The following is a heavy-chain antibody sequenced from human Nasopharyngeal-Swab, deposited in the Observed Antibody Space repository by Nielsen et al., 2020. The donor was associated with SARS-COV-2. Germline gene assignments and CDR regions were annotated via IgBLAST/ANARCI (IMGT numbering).Heavy chain of an antibody. J-gene: IGHJ6*02. CDR3: ARDPERFYPGGYYYYGMDA. CDR2: IYTSGST. Sequence: SETLSLTCTVSGGSISSYYWSWIRQPAGKGLEWIGRIYTSGSTNYNPSLKSRVTMSVDTSKNQFSLKLSSVTAADTAVYYCARDPERFYPGGYYYYGMDAWGQGTTVTVSS. CDR1: GGSISSYY. D-gene: IGHD2/OR15-2a*01. V-gene: IGHV4-4*07.